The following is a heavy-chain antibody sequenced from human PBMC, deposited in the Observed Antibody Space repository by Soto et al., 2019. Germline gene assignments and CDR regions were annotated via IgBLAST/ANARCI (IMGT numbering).Heavy chain of an antibody. D-gene: IGHD6-13*01. CDR1: GYTFTSYD. J-gene: IGHJ6*02. V-gene: IGHV1-8*01. CDR3: ARGWEQHLAGDYYGMDV. CDR2: MNPNSGDT. Sequence: ASVKVSCKASGYTFTSYDINWVRQATGQGLEWMGWMNPNSGDTGYAQKFQGRVTMTRNTSISTAYMELSSLRSEDTAVYYCARGWEQHLAGDYYGMDVWGQGTTVTVSS.